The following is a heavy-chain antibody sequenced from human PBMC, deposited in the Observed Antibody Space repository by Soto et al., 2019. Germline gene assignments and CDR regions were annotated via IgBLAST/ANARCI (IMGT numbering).Heavy chain of an antibody. CDR1: GDSVSSSHW. J-gene: IGHJ4*02. V-gene: IGHV4-4*01. CDR3: ARVMGVAAGGPLDY. CDR2: IYPSGNT. D-gene: IGHD6-13*01. Sequence: QVQLQESGPRLVKPSETLSLTCAVSGDSVSSSHWWSWVRQPPGKGLEWIGEIYPSGNTNYNPSLKGRVTVSVDKSKNQFALKVTSVTAADTAVYCCARVMGVAAGGPLDYWGQGTLVTVSS.